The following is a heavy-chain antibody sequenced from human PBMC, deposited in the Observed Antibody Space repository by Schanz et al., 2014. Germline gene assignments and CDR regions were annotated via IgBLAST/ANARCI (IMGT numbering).Heavy chain of an antibody. J-gene: IGHJ6*02. CDR1: GFSFDKYG. CDR3: ARDEGGGYYYYGMDV. V-gene: IGHV3-21*02. Sequence: VQLVESGGGVVQPGRSLRLSCAASGFSFDKYGMHWVRQAPGRGLEWVSSISRSSGRIYYSDSVKGRFTISRDNSKNMLYLQMNSLRAEDTAVYYCARDEGGGYYYYGMDVWGQGTTVTVSS. D-gene: IGHD2-15*01. CDR2: ISRSSGRI.